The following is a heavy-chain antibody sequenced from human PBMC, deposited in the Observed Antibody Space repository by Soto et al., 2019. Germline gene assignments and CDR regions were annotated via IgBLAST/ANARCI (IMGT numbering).Heavy chain of an antibody. D-gene: IGHD1-26*01. Sequence: PSETLSLTCAVSGYSISSSNWWGWIRQPPGKGLEWIGYIYYSGTTYYNPSLKSRATMSVDTSKNQFSLKLTSVTAVDTAAYYCARREIQGPIDYWGQGTLVTIS. CDR2: IYYSGTT. CDR3: ARREIQGPIDY. J-gene: IGHJ4*02. V-gene: IGHV4-28*01. CDR1: GYSISSSNW.